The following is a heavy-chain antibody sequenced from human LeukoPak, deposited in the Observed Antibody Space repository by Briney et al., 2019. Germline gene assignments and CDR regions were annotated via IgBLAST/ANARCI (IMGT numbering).Heavy chain of an antibody. CDR3: AKGTSSSRPYYFDY. V-gene: IGHV3-23*01. Sequence: PGGSLRLSCXAXXXXFSNYAMSWVRQAPGKGLEWVSAITPSGGDTFHADSVKGRFTISRDNSKSTLYLQMNSLRAEDTATYYCAKGTSSSRPYYFDYWGQGTLVAVSS. J-gene: IGHJ4*02. CDR1: XXXFSNYA. CDR2: ITPSGGDT. D-gene: IGHD6-6*01.